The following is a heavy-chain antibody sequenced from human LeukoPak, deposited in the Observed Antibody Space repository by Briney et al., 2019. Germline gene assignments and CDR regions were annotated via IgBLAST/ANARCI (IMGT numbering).Heavy chain of an antibody. J-gene: IGHJ4*02. D-gene: IGHD5-24*01. CDR3: ARGHGYNPFDY. V-gene: IGHV4-59*08. CDR1: GGSISSYY. CDR2: IYYSGST. Sequence: SETLSLTCTASGGSISSYYWSWIRQPPGKGLEWIGYIYYSGSTNYNPSLKSRVTISVDTSKNQFSLKLSSVTAADTAVYYCARGHGYNPFDYWGQGTLVTVSS.